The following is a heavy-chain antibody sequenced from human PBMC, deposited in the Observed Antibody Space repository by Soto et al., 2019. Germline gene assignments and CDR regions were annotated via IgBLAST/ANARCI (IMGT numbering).Heavy chain of an antibody. J-gene: IGHJ2*01. CDR2: ISASTRNT. CDR3: VRCDCSVSSCYACSHFDV. CDR1: GYTSSDYA. Sequence: QVQLVQSGGEVKKPGASVKVSCQASGYTSSDYAISWVRHAPGQGLEWMGWISASTRNTDQAQNFQGRVIMTLDTSKNTEYMELRSLRSDNPAVYYCVRCDCSVSSCYACSHFDVWGRGTLVSVSS. V-gene: IGHV1-18*01. D-gene: IGHD2-15*01.